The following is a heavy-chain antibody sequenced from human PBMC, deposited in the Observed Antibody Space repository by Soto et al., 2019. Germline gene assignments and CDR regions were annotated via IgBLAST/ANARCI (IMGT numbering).Heavy chain of an antibody. D-gene: IGHD3-10*01. CDR1: GGSFSGYY. J-gene: IGHJ5*02. V-gene: IGHV4-34*01. CDR2: INHSGST. CDR3: ARGAGFGELFNWFDP. Sequence: QVQLQQWGAGLLKPSETLSLTCAVYGGSFSGYYWSWIRQPPGKGLEWIGEINHSGSTNYNPSLKNRVTISVDTSKNQFSLKLSSVTAADTAVYYCARGAGFGELFNWFDPWGQGTLVTVSS.